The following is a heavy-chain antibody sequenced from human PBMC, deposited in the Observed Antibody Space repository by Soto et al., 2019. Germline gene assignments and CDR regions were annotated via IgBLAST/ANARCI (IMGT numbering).Heavy chain of an antibody. Sequence: QVQLQESGPGLVKPSQTLSLTCTVSGGAVTSGGYYWNWIRQHPGKGLEWIGFSHHSGSTFHNPSLKSRVTISLDTSKNQFSLKLSSVTAADTAVYYCVREVEYCSGGSCYRWFDPWDQGTLVTVSS. CDR2: SHHSGST. J-gene: IGHJ5*02. CDR1: GGAVTSGGYY. D-gene: IGHD2-15*01. V-gene: IGHV4-31*03. CDR3: VREVEYCSGGSCYRWFDP.